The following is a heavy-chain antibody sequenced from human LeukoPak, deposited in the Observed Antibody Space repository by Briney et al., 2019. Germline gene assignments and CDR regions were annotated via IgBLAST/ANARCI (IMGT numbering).Heavy chain of an antibody. CDR3: ARSERYYYDSSSSDYFDY. Sequence: GASVKVSCKASGYTFTGYYMHWVRQAPGQGLEWMGWINPNSGGTNYAQKFQGRVTMTRDTSISTAYMELNRLRSDDTAVYYCARSERYYYDSSSSDYFDYWGQGTLVTVSS. V-gene: IGHV1-2*02. CDR1: GYTFTGYY. D-gene: IGHD3-22*01. CDR2: INPNSGGT. J-gene: IGHJ4*02.